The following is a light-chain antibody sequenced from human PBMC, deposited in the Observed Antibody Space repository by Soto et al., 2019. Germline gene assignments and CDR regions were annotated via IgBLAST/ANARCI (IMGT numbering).Light chain of an antibody. CDR3: QHRSNPTWT. J-gene: IGKJ1*01. CDR2: DAS. CDR1: RIVSSY. Sequence: EIVLTQSPATLSLSPGERAPLPCRAGRIVSSYLAWYQQKPGQAPRLLTYDASTRATGIPARFSGSASGTDFTLTISSLEPEDFAVYYCQHRSNPTWTFGQGTKVEIK. V-gene: IGKV3-11*01.